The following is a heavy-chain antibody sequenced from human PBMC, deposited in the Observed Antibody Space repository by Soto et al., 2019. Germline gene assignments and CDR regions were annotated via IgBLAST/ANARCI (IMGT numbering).Heavy chain of an antibody. Sequence: SVKVSCKASGGTFSSYTISWVRQAPGQGLEWMGRIIPILGIANYAQKFQGRVTITADKSTSTAYMELSSLRSEDTAVYYCARGVPWIQLWSDAFDIWGQGTMVTVSS. J-gene: IGHJ3*02. CDR1: GGTFSSYT. CDR2: IIPILGIA. V-gene: IGHV1-69*02. CDR3: ARGVPWIQLWSDAFDI. D-gene: IGHD5-18*01.